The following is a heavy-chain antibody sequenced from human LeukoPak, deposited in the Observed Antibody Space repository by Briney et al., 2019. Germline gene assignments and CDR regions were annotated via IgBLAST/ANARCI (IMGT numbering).Heavy chain of an antibody. Sequence: SETLSLTCTVSGGSISSYYWSWIWQPPGKGLEWIGYIYYSGSTNYNPSLKSRVTISVDTSKNQFSLNLSSVTAADTAVYYCARGGGYSGYDFGSWGQGTLVTVSS. V-gene: IGHV4-59*01. CDR2: IYYSGST. CDR1: GGSISSYY. CDR3: ARGGGYSGYDFGS. D-gene: IGHD5-12*01. J-gene: IGHJ4*02.